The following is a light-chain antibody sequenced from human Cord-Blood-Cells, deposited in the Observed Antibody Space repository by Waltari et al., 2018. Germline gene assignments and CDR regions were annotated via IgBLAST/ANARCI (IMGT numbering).Light chain of an antibody. V-gene: IGLV2-14*01. CDR3: SSYTSSSTVV. CDR2: DVS. Sequence: QSALTQPASVSGSPGQSLTIPCTGTSSHVGGYNYVSWYQQHPGKAPKLMIYDVSNRPSGVSNRFSGSKSGNTASLTISGLQAEDEADYYCSSYTSSSTVVFGGGTKLTVL. J-gene: IGLJ2*01. CDR1: SSHVGGYNY.